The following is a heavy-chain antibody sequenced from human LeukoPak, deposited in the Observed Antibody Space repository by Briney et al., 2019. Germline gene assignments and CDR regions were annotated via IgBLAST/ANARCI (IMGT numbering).Heavy chain of an antibody. CDR2: ITPSGGST. Sequence: ASVKVSCKASGYTFTSYYMHWVRQAPGQGLEWMGIITPSGGSTTYAQKLQGRVSMSRDTSTSTVHMELSSLRSEDTAVYYCARDVDWNYSFDYWGQGTLVTVSS. CDR3: ARDVDWNYSFDY. D-gene: IGHD1-7*01. CDR1: GYTFTSYY. J-gene: IGHJ4*02. V-gene: IGHV1-46*01.